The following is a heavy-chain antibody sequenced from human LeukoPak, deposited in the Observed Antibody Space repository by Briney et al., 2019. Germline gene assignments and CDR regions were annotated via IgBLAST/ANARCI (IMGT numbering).Heavy chain of an antibody. CDR1: GFTFSTYS. D-gene: IGHD3-3*01. J-gene: IGHJ4*02. V-gene: IGHV3-21*01. CDR3: VDTIFGVVS. CDR2: ITGGSDYI. Sequence: PGGSLRLSCAASGFTFSTYSMNWVRQAPGKGLEWVSSITGGSDYIYYADSVKGRFTISRDNAKQSLFLQMNSLRAEDTAMYYCVDTIFGVVSWGQGTLVTVSS.